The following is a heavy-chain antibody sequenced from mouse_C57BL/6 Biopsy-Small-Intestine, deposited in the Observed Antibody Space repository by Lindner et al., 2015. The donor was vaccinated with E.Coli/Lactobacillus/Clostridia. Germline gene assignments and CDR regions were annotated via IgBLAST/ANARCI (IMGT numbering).Heavy chain of an antibody. CDR3: ARKGIYDGYYFAY. CDR2: INPNNGGT. CDR1: GYTFTDYN. D-gene: IGHD2-3*01. V-gene: IGHV1-22*01. J-gene: IGHJ3*01. Sequence: EVQLQESGPELVKPGASVKMSCKASGYTFTDYNMHWVKQSHGKSLEWIGYINPNNGGTSYNQKFKGKATLTVNKSSSTAYMELRSLTSKDSAVYYCARKGIYDGYYFAYWGQGTLVTVSA.